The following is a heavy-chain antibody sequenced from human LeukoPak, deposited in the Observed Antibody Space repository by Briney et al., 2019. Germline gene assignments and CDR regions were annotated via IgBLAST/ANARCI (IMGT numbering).Heavy chain of an antibody. V-gene: IGHV3-15*01. CDR2: IKSKTDGGTT. D-gene: IGHD1-1*01. J-gene: IGHJ6*03. CDR3: ARDHRGTGYYYYMDV. CDR1: GFTFNNAW. Sequence: GGSLRLSCAASGFTFNNAWMSWVRQAPGKGLEWVGRIKSKTDGGTTDNAAPVKGRFTISRDDSKNTLFLQMNSLKTEDTAVYYCARDHRGTGYYYYMDVWGKGTTVTVSS.